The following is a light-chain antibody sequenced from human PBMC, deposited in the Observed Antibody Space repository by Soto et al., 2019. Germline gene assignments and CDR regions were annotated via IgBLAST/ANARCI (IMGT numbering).Light chain of an antibody. V-gene: IGKV1-9*01. CDR2: AAS. Sequence: IQLTQSPSSLSASVGDRVTITCRASQGLNSNLAWYQQKPGKAPKLLMYAASTLQKGVPSRFSVNGSGTDFTLTISSLQPEDFATYYCQQSSNYFTFGPGTKVDI. CDR1: QGLNSN. J-gene: IGKJ3*01. CDR3: QQSSNYFT.